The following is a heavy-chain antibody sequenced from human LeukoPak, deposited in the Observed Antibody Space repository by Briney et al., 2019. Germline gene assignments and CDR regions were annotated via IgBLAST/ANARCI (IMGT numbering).Heavy chain of an antibody. J-gene: IGHJ6*03. D-gene: IGHD3-16*01. CDR3: ARGLVPQNYYYYYMDV. Sequence: PSETLSLTCTVSGGSVTDYYWSWIRQSPGKGLEWIGYIYYTGTSYNPSLKSRVTISADTSKNQFSLKLSSVTAADTAVYYCARGLVPQNYYYYYMDVWGKGTTVTVSS. CDR2: IYYTGT. CDR1: GGSVTDYY. V-gene: IGHV4-59*02.